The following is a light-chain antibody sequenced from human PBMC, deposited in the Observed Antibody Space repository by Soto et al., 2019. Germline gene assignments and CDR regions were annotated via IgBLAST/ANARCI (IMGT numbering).Light chain of an antibody. V-gene: IGLV2-11*01. Sequence: QSALTQPRSVSGSPGQSVTISCTGTGNDVGAYNYVSWYQQHPGRPPKLLIYGVVRWPSGVPDRFSGSKSGNTASLTISGLQAEDEADYFCYSYAGGYTYLFGTGTKLTVL. CDR1: GNDVGAYNY. J-gene: IGLJ1*01. CDR3: YSYAGGYTYL. CDR2: GVV.